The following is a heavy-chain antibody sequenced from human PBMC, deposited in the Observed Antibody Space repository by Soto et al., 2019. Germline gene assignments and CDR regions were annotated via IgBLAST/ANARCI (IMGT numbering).Heavy chain of an antibody. Sequence: ASVKVSCKASGYTFTSYYMHWVRQAPGQGLEWMGIINPSGGSTSYAQKFQGRVTMTRDTSTSTVYMELSSLRSEDTAVYYCARSHNSSSSYYYYSYYMDVWGKGTTVTV. D-gene: IGHD6-6*01. CDR2: INPSGGST. V-gene: IGHV1-46*03. CDR1: GYTFTSYY. J-gene: IGHJ6*03. CDR3: ARSHNSSSSYYYYSYYMDV.